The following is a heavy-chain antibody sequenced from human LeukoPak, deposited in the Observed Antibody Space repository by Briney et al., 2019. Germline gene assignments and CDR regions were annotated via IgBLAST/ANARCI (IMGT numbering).Heavy chain of an antibody. CDR2: IYHSGST. J-gene: IGHJ4*02. CDR3: ARDNYGGDDYFDY. CDR1: GYSISSGYY. Sequence: SETLSLTCTVSGYSISSGYYWGWIRQPPGKGLEWIGSIYHSGSTYYNPSLKSRVTISVDTSKNQFSLKLSSVTAADTAVYYCARDNYGGDDYFDYWGQGTLVTVSS. D-gene: IGHD4-23*01. V-gene: IGHV4-38-2*02.